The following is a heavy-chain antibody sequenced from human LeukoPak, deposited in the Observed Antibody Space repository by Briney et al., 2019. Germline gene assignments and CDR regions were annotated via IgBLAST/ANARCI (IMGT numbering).Heavy chain of an antibody. Sequence: GGSQRLSCAASGFTFNNYGMHWVRQAPGKGLEWVAVISYDGRNKHYPDSVKGRFTISRDISTDTLWLQMDSLRTEDTAVYYCAKGPLRGTAAAIDYWGQGTLITVSS. V-gene: IGHV3-30*18. CDR2: ISYDGRNK. J-gene: IGHJ4*02. D-gene: IGHD2-2*01. CDR1: GFTFNNYG. CDR3: AKGPLRGTAAAIDY.